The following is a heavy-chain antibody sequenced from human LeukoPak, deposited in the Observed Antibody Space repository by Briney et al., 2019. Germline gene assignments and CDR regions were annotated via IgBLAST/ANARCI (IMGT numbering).Heavy chain of an antibody. CDR3: AREISGY. CDR2: IYSGGST. Sequence: GGSLRLSCAASGFTLSSYAMNWVRQAPGKGLEWVAIIYSGGSTYYADSVKGRFTISRDNSKNTLYLQMNSLRAEDTAVYYCAREISGYWGQGTLVTVSS. V-gene: IGHV3-66*01. J-gene: IGHJ4*02. D-gene: IGHD1-26*01. CDR1: GFTLSSYA.